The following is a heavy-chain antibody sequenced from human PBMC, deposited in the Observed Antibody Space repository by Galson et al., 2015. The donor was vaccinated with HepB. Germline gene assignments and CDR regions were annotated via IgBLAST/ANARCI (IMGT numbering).Heavy chain of an antibody. CDR2: ISFDGRNK. Sequence: SLRLSCAASGFTFNAYGMHWVRQAPGKGLEWVAVISFDGRNKDYTDSVKGRFTISRDNSKNTLYLQMNSLRGEDTAVYYCARDFSRKGMGTAGLDYWGQGTLVTVSS. CDR1: GFTFNAYG. CDR3: ARDFSRKGMGTAGLDY. J-gene: IGHJ4*02. D-gene: IGHD6-13*01. V-gene: IGHV3-30*03.